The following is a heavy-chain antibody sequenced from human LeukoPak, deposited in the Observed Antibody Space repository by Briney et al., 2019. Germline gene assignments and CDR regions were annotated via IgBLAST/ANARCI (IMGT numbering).Heavy chain of an antibody. V-gene: IGHV3-23*01. CDR3: AKPQTYYDSSLGY. D-gene: IGHD3-22*01. CDR1: GFTFSSYA. J-gene: IGHJ4*02. CDR2: ISGSGGST. Sequence: TGGSLRLSCAASGFTFSSYAMSLVRQAPGKGLEWVSAISGSGGSTYYADSVKGRFTISRDNSKNTLYLQMNSLRAEDTAVYYCAKPQTYYDSSLGYWGQGTLVTVSS.